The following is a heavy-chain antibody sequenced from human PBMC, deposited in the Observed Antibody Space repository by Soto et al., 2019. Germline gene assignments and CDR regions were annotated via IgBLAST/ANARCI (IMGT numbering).Heavy chain of an antibody. CDR2: IYPGDSDT. CDR1: GYSFTSYW. D-gene: IGHD3-16*01. J-gene: IGHJ4*02. V-gene: IGHV5-51*01. Sequence: GESLKISCKGSGYSFTSYWIGWVRQMPGKGLEWMGIIYPGDSDTRYSPSFQGQVTISADKSISTAYLQWSSLSAEDTAVYYCARGGHYDGVSYHPVGFDYWGQGTQVTVSS. CDR3: ARGGHYDGVSYHPVGFDY.